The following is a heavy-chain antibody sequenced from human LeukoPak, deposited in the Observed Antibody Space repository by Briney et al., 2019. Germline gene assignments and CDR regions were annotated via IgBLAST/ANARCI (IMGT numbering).Heavy chain of an antibody. CDR3: ASLEKNGIVGATLRAFDI. V-gene: IGHV4-38-2*01. Sequence: SETLSLTCAVSGYSISSGYYWGWIRQPPGKGLEWIGSIYHSGSTYYNPSLKSRVTISVDTSKNQFSLKLSSVTAADTAVYYCASLEKNGIVGATLRAFDIWGQGTMVTVSS. CDR1: GYSISSGYY. J-gene: IGHJ3*02. D-gene: IGHD1-26*01. CDR2: IYHSGST.